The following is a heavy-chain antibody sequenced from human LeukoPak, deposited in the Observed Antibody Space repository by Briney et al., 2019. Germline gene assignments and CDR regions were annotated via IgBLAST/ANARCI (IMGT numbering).Heavy chain of an antibody. V-gene: IGHV1-2*02. CDR2: INPNSGGT. CDR1: GYTFAGYY. CDR3: ARGPRYFDWFFDY. D-gene: IGHD3-9*01. Sequence: ASVKVSCKASGYTFAGYYMHWVRQAPGQGLEWMGWINPNSGGTNYAQKFQGRVTMTRDTSISTAYMELSRLRSDDKAVYYCARGPRYFDWFFDYWGQGTLVTVSS. J-gene: IGHJ4*02.